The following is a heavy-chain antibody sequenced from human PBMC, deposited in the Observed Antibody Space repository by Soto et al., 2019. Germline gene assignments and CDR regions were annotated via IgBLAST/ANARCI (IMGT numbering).Heavy chain of an antibody. D-gene: IGHD3-10*01. Sequence: QVQLVQSGAEVKKPGSSVKVSCKASGGTFSSHAINWLRQAPGQGLEWMGVIIPITDTPNNAEKFQGRVTITADKATTTVYMALSSLTLEDTAMYYCARGNKGPGHYGPGSQGWYGPWGQGTLVTVSS. V-gene: IGHV1-69*06. CDR1: GGTFSSHA. CDR3: ARGNKGPGHYGPGSQGWYGP. J-gene: IGHJ5*02. CDR2: IIPITDTP.